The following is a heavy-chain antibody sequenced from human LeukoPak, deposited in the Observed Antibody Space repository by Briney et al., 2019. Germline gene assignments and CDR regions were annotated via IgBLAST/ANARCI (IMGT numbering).Heavy chain of an antibody. D-gene: IGHD1-14*01. J-gene: IGHJ4*02. CDR3: AGTGFNDY. CDR1: GGSISSGDYY. Sequence: SETLSLTCTVSGGSISSGDYYWSWVRQPPGKGLEWIGEIYHSGSTNYNPSLKSRVTISVDKSKNQFSLKLSSVTAADTAVYYCAGTGFNDYWGQGTLVTVSS. V-gene: IGHV4-4*02. CDR2: IYHSGST.